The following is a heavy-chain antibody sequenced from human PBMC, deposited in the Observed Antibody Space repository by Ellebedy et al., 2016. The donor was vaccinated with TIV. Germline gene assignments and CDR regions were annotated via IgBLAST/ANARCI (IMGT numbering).Heavy chain of an antibody. Sequence: AASVKVSCKAAGYTFTSYATHWVRQAPGQRLEWMGWINAGNGNTKYLQKFQGRVTITRDTSASTAYMELSSLRSEDTAVYYCARDLEWRGWDYWGQGTLVTVSS. CDR1: GYTFTSYA. J-gene: IGHJ4*02. CDR3: ARDLEWRGWDY. CDR2: INAGNGNT. V-gene: IGHV1-3*01. D-gene: IGHD3-3*01.